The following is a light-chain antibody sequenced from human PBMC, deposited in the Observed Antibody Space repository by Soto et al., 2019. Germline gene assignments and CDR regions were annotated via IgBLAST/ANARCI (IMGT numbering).Light chain of an antibody. CDR2: DVT. CDR1: SSDVGDYNY. V-gene: IGLV2-11*01. Sequence: QSALTQPRPVSGTPEQSVTISCTGTSSDVGDYNYVSWYQHHAGKAPKLLIFDVTKRPSGVPHRFSGSKSASTASLTISGLQADDEADYYCCSYADMYTNVFGTGTKVTVL. CDR3: CSYADMYTNV. J-gene: IGLJ1*01.